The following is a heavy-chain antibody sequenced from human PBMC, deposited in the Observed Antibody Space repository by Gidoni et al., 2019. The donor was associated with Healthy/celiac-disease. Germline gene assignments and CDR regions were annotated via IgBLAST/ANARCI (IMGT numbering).Heavy chain of an antibody. D-gene: IGHD1-7*01. Sequence: EVQLVESGGGLVQPGGSLRLSCAAFGFTFSSYWMSWVRQAPGKGMEWVANIKQDGSEKYYVYSVKSRFTISRDNAKSSLYLQMNSLRAEDTAVYYCARDYSNYGYYYYMDVWSKGTTVTVSS. CDR2: IKQDGSEK. CDR3: ARDYSNYGYYYYMDV. J-gene: IGHJ6*03. V-gene: IGHV3-7*04. CDR1: GFTFSSYW.